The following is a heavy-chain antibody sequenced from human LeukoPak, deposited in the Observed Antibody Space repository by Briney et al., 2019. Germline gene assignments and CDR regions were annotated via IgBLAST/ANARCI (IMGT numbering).Heavy chain of an antibody. D-gene: IGHD1-26*01. CDR2: IYYSGST. J-gene: IGHJ4*02. CDR3: ARGGSYYGYFDY. Sequence: PSETLSLTCTVSGGSISTYYWSWIRQPPGKGLGWIAYIYYSGSTNYNPSLKSRVTISVDTSKNLFSLELSSVTAADTAVYYCARGGSYYGYFDYWGQGALVTVSS. V-gene: IGHV4-59*01. CDR1: GGSISTYY.